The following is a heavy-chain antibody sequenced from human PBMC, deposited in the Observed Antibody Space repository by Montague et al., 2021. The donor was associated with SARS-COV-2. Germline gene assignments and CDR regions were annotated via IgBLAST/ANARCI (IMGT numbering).Heavy chain of an antibody. CDR1: GFIFSSYA. V-gene: IGHV3-30*04. Sequence: SLRLSCAASGFIFSSYAMHWVRQAPGKGLEWVAVISYDGSNKYYADSVKGRFTISRDNSKNTLYLQMNSLRAEDTAVYYCARAYSGSYWGAFDIWGQGTMVTVSS. J-gene: IGHJ3*02. CDR2: ISYDGSNK. CDR3: ARAYSGSYWGAFDI. D-gene: IGHD1-26*01.